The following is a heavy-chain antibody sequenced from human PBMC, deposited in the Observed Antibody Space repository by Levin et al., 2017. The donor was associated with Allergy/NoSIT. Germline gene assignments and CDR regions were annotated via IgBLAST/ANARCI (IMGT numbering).Heavy chain of an antibody. J-gene: IGHJ4*02. V-gene: IGHV2-5*01. D-gene: IGHD5-24*01. CDR3: AHLDGYNFDY. CDR2: IYWNDDK. CDR1: GFLLSTSGVG. Sequence: SGPTLVKPTQTFTLTCTFSGFLLSTSGVGVGWMRQPPGKAPEWLALIYWNDDKRYSPSLKSRLTITKDTSKNQVVLTMTTMDPVDTATYYCAHLDGYNFDYWGQGNLVTVSS.